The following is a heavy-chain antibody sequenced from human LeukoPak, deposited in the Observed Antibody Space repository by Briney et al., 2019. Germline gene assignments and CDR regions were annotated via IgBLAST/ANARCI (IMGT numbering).Heavy chain of an antibody. CDR2: ISGSGGST. Sequence: TGGSLRLSCAASGFTFSDYYMSWIRQAPGKGLEWVSAISGSGGSTYYADSVKGRFTISRDNSKNTLYLQMTSLRAEDTAVYYCATSPTFDPWGQGTLVTVSS. J-gene: IGHJ5*02. CDR3: ATSPTFDP. CDR1: GFTFSDYY. V-gene: IGHV3-23*01.